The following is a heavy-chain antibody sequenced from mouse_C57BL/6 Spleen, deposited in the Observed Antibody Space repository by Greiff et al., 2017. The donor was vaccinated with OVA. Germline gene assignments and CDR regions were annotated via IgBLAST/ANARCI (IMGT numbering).Heavy chain of an antibody. J-gene: IGHJ2*01. CDR2: IDPSDSYT. Sequence: VQLQQPGAELVRPGTSVKLSCKASGYTFTSYWMHWVKQRPGQGLEWIGVIDPSDSYTNYNQKFKGKATLTVDTSSSTAYMQLSSPTSEDSAVYYCARSGYGNYGDYWGQGTTLTVSS. V-gene: IGHV1-59*01. D-gene: IGHD2-10*02. CDR3: ARSGYGNYGDY. CDR1: GYTFTSYW.